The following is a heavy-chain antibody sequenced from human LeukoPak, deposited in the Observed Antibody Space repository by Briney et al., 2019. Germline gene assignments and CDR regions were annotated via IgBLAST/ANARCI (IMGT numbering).Heavy chain of an antibody. D-gene: IGHD6-6*01. J-gene: IGHJ6*02. Sequence: VASVKVSCKASGYTFTGYYMHWVRQAPGQGLEWMGWINPNSGGTNYAQKFQGRVTMTRDTSISTAYMELSRLRSDDTAVYYCARALYSSSSGLYYYYYVMDVWGQGTTVTVSS. CDR3: ARALYSSSSGLYYYYYVMDV. V-gene: IGHV1-2*02. CDR2: INPNSGGT. CDR1: GYTFTGYY.